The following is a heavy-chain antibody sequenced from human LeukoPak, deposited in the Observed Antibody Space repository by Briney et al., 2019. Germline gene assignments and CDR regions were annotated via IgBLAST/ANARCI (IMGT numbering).Heavy chain of an antibody. Sequence: GRSLRLSCAASGFTFSSYGMHWVRQAPGKGLEWVAVISYGGSNKYYADSVKGRFTISRDNSKNTLYLQMNSLRAEDTAVYYCAKGGVSGGDYWGQGTLVTVSS. V-gene: IGHV3-30*18. J-gene: IGHJ4*02. CDR1: GFTFSSYG. CDR3: AKGGVSGGDY. D-gene: IGHD2-15*01. CDR2: ISYGGSNK.